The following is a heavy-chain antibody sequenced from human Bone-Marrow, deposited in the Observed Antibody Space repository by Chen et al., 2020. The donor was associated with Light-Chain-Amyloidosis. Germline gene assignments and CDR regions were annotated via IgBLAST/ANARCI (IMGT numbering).Heavy chain of an antibody. CDR1: SGSISSDNYY. Sequence: QLQLQESGPGLVKTSETLSLTCTVFSGSISSDNYYWGWIRQPPGQGLEWIGSIYFRGDTYYRPSLRSRVTISVDTSKTQFSLILNSMTAADTAVYYCVRQRRGIGWLPVYWGQGTLVTVSS. V-gene: IGHV4-39*01. CDR3: VRQRRGIGWLPVY. CDR2: IYFRGDT. J-gene: IGHJ4*02. D-gene: IGHD3-9*01.